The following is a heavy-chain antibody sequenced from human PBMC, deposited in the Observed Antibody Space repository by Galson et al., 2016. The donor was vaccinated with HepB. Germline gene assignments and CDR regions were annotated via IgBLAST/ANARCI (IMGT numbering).Heavy chain of an antibody. CDR2: IGGDGAT. CDR1: GFTFSTYT. Sequence: SLRLSCAASGFTFSTYTLNWVRQAPGKGLEWVSTIGGDGATFYGDSVKGRFTISRDNSKNTLYLQMSSLRAEDTALYYCAKVDCGGDCKRFDYWGQGTLVTVSS. J-gene: IGHJ4*02. D-gene: IGHD2-21*02. CDR3: AKVDCGGDCKRFDY. V-gene: IGHV3-23*01.